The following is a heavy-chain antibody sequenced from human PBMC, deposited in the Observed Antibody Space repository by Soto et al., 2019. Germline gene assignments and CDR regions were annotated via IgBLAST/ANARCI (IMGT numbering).Heavy chain of an antibody. Sequence: EVQLVESGGGLVQPGRSLRLSCAASGFTFDDYAMHWVRQAPGKGLEWVSGISWNSGSIGYADSVKGRFTISRDNAKNSLYLQMNSLRAEDTALYYCAKGMVRGVIITGHYHGMDVWGQGTTVTVSS. CDR3: AKGMVRGVIITGHYHGMDV. J-gene: IGHJ6*02. V-gene: IGHV3-9*01. CDR2: ISWNSGSI. D-gene: IGHD3-10*01. CDR1: GFTFDDYA.